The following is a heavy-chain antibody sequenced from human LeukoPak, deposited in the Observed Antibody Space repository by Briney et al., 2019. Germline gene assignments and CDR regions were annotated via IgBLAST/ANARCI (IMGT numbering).Heavy chain of an antibody. CDR1: GFTVSSNY. J-gene: IGHJ2*01. CDR3: ARAPALFFYNSSGYYNGYFDL. D-gene: IGHD3-22*01. Sequence: PGGSLRLSCAASGFTVSSNYMSWVRQAPGKGLEWVSIIYSGGGTYYADSVKGRFTISRDNSKNTLYLQMNSLRVEDTAVYYCARAPALFFYNSSGYYNGYFDLWGRGTLVTVSS. V-gene: IGHV3-53*01. CDR2: IYSGGGT.